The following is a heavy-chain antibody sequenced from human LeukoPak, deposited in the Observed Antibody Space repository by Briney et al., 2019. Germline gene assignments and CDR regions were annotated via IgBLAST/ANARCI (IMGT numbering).Heavy chain of an antibody. V-gene: IGHV3-7*04. D-gene: IGHD1-20*01. CDR3: ARGHNSTLPD. Sequence: GGSLRLSCAASGFTFSNYAMSWVRQAPGKGLEWVANIKEDGSEKYYVDSVKGRFTISRDNAKNSMYLEMNSLRAEDTAVYYCARGHNSTLPDWGQGSLVTVSS. CDR2: IKEDGSEK. J-gene: IGHJ4*02. CDR1: GFTFSNYA.